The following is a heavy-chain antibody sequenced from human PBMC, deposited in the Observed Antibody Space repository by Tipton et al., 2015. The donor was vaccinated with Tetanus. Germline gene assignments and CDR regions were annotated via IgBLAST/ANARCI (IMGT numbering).Heavy chain of an antibody. D-gene: IGHD2-15*01. Sequence: CAASGFTFSDYYMSWIRQAPGKGLEWVSYISSSSSYTNYADSVKGRFTISRDNAKNSLYLQMNSLRAEDPAVYYCARGPSGSCYDYWGQGTLVTVSS. J-gene: IGHJ4*02. CDR3: ARGPSGSCYDY. V-gene: IGHV3-11*06. CDR1: GFTFSDYY. CDR2: ISSSSSYT.